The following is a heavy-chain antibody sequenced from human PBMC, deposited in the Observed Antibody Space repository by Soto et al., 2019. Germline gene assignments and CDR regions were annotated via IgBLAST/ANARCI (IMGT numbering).Heavy chain of an antibody. J-gene: IGHJ6*02. V-gene: IGHV3-48*01. D-gene: IGHD3-10*02. CDR1: GFILSDCA. CDR3: ARDLSSASNCYYGMDA. CDR2: ISSSSSVI. Sequence: GGSLRLSCATSGFILSDCAMNWVRQVPGKGLEWVSYISSSSSVIDYADSVKGRFTVSRDNARNSLYLQMNSLRAEDTAVYYCARDLSSASNCYYGMDAWGQGTTVTVSS.